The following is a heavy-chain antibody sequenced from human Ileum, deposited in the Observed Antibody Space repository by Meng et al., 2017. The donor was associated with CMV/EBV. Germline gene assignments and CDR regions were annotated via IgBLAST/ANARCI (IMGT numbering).Heavy chain of an antibody. V-gene: IGHV3-74*01. D-gene: IGHD2-21*02. CDR2: IGSDGTTI. CDR3: LILPPGY. CDR1: GFTSSDYW. J-gene: IGHJ4*02. Sequence: VPVVGSGGGLIQSGGSLRFSCLVSGFTSSDYWVDCVRQVPGKGPLWVSRIGSDGTTIRYADCVKGRFTISGDNAKNTVYLQINSLRDEDTAIYYCLILPPGYWGQGTLVTVSS.